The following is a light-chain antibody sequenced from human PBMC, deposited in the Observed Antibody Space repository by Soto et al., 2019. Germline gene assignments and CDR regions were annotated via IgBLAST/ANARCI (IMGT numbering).Light chain of an antibody. CDR1: QGVSIY. CDR3: QQFHVYPFT. CDR2: AAS. J-gene: IGKJ3*01. V-gene: IGKV1-9*01. Sequence: DIQVTQSPSFLSASVGDIVTSTCRASQGVSIYLAWYQQKPGKAPKLLINAASTLQSGVSSRYSGSGSGTEFSLKISSLQPEDFATYYCQQFHVYPFTFGPGTKVDVE.